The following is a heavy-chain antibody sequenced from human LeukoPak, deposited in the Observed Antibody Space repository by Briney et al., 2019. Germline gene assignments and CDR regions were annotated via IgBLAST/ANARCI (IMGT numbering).Heavy chain of an antibody. CDR1: ADSFSSHY. J-gene: IGHJ3*02. CDR2: ISYIGNT. V-gene: IGHV4-59*11. D-gene: IGHD4-17*01. CDR3: ARDLVTVTKGFDI. Sequence: SETLSLTCAASADSFSSHYWTWIRQSPGKGLEWIGYISYIGNTNYNPSLKSRVTISIDTSKNQFSLKLRSVTAADTAVYYCARDLVTVTKGFDIWGQGTMVSVS.